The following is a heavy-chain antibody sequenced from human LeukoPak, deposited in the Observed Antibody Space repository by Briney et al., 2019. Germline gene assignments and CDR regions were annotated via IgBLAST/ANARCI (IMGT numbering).Heavy chain of an antibody. CDR1: GFTFSSYA. CDR2: ISYDGSNK. Sequence: GRPLRLSCAASGFTFSSYAMHWVRQAPGKGLEWVAVISYDGSNKYYADSVKGRFTISRNNSKNTLYLQMNSLRAEDTAVYYCARGGGNCLDYWGQGTLVAVSS. D-gene: IGHD3-16*01. CDR3: ARGGGNCLDY. V-gene: IGHV3-30-3*01. J-gene: IGHJ4*02.